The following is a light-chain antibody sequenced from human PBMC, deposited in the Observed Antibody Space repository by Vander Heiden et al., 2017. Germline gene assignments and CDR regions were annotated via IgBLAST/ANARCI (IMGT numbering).Light chain of an antibody. Sequence: DIVMSQSPLLQRVTPGEPASIACRSSQSLLHSNGFNYLDWYLQKPGQSPQLLIFLGSNRASGVPDRISGSGSGTDFTLRISRVEPEDVGVYYCMQSLQTPLTFGGGTKVEIK. CDR1: QSLLHSNGFNY. CDR2: LGS. CDR3: MQSLQTPLT. J-gene: IGKJ4*01. V-gene: IGKV2-28*01.